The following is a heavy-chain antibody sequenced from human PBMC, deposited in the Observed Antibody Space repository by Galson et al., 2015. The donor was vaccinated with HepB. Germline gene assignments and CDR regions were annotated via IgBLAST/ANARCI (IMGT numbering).Heavy chain of an antibody. CDR1: GYSLTTYS. J-gene: IGHJ5*02. V-gene: IGHV1-18*04. Sequence: SVKISCKGSGYSLTTYSITWVRHAPRQWLECMGWISPYNRDTDYAQKFQGRVTMTTDTPTTTAFKERRSQISDDTAVYYRAMGALVVVVGGTQNDWFGIWGQGTMVTVSS. CDR3: AMGALVVVVGGTQNDWFGI. CDR2: ISPYNRDT. D-gene: IGHD2-15*01.